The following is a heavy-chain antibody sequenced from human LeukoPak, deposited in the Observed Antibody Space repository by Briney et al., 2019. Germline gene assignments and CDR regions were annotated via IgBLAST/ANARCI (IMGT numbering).Heavy chain of an antibody. CDR3: ARLDYYGSGTFGGMDV. J-gene: IGHJ6*04. D-gene: IGHD3-10*01. CDR1: GYNFISYW. V-gene: IGHV5-10-1*01. Sequence: GESLKISCKGSGYNFISYWIGWVRQMPGKGLEWIGRIDPGDSYTNLSPSFQGHVSITADKSLSTAYLQWSSLKAADTAMYYCARLDYYGSGTFGGMDVWGRGTTVTVSS. CDR2: IDPGDSYT.